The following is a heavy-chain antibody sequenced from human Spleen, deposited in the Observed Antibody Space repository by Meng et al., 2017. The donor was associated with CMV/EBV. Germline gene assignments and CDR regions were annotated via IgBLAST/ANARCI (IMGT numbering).Heavy chain of an antibody. Sequence: SQTLSLTCAISGDSVSSNSAAWNWIRQSPSRGLEWLGRTYYRSKWYNDYAVSVKSRITINPDTSKNQFSLQLNSVTPEDTAVYYCARQPYDFWSGYYLYFDYWGQGTLVTVSS. CDR3: ARQPYDFWSGYYLYFDY. V-gene: IGHV6-1*01. J-gene: IGHJ4*02. D-gene: IGHD3-3*01. CDR2: TYYRSKWYN. CDR1: GDSVSSNSAA.